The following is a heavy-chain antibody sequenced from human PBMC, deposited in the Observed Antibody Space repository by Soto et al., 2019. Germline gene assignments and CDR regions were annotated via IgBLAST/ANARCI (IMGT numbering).Heavy chain of an antibody. D-gene: IGHD3-10*01. Sequence: GGSLRLSCAASGFTFSSYGMHWVRQAPGKGLEWVAVIWYDGSNKYYADSVKGRFTISRDNSKNTLYLQMNSLRAEDTAVYYCARDPERSGSYQFDYWGQGTLVTVSS. CDR3: ARDPERSGSYQFDY. V-gene: IGHV3-33*01. CDR1: GFTFSSYG. CDR2: IWYDGSNK. J-gene: IGHJ4*02.